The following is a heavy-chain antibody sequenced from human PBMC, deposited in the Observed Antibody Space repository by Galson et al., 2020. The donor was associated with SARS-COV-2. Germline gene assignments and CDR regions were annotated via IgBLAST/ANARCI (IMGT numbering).Heavy chain of an antibody. CDR3: AREPRGRFGFLEWLPMYYFDY. D-gene: IGHD3-3*01. V-gene: IGHV3-30*04. J-gene: IGHJ4*02. Sequence: GGSLRLSCAASGFTFSSYAMHWVRQAPGKGLEWVAVISYDGSNKYYADSVKGRFTISRDNSKNTLYLQMNSLRAEDTAVYYCAREPRGRFGFLEWLPMYYFDYWGQGTLVTVSS. CDR2: ISYDGSNK. CDR1: GFTFSSYA.